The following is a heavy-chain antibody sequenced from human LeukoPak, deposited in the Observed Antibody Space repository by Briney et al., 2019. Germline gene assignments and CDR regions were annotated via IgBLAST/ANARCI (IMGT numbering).Heavy chain of an antibody. CDR1: GGSISSYY. J-gene: IGHJ4*02. Sequence: VKPSETLSLTCTVSGGSISSYYWSWIRQPPGKGLEWIGYIYYSGSTNYNPSLKSRVTISVDTSKNQFSLKLSSVTAADTAVYYCARVTFGQQLDEWGQGTLVTVSS. CDR3: ARVTFGQQLDE. D-gene: IGHD6-13*01. V-gene: IGHV4-59*01. CDR2: IYYSGST.